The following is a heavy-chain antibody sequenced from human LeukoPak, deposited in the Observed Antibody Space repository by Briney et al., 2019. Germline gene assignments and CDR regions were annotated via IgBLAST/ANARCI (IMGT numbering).Heavy chain of an antibody. J-gene: IGHJ6*03. CDR3: ARGRWYQLLYYMDV. D-gene: IGHD2-2*01. CDR1: GFTFSSYW. CDR2: IKEDGSEK. V-gene: IGHV3-7*01. Sequence: PGGSLRLSCAASGFTFSSYWMSWVRQAPGKGLEWVANIKEDGSEKYYVDSVKGRFTISRDNAKNSLYLQMNSLRAEDTAVYYCARGRWYQLLYYMDVWGKGTTVTVSS.